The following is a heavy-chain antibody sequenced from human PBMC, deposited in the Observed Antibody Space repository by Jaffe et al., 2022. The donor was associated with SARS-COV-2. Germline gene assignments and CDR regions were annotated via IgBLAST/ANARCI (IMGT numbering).Heavy chain of an antibody. D-gene: IGHD3-10*01. J-gene: IGHJ4*02. Sequence: EVQLVESGGGLVQPGGSLRLSCAASGFTFETYWMTWVRQAPGKGLEWVANIKQDGTQKYHVESVTGRFTISRDNAENSLYLQMNFLGEVDTAVYYCARGGSGAGALDYWGQGTLVTVSS. CDR2: IKQDGTQK. CDR3: ARGGSGAGALDY. V-gene: IGHV3-7*03. CDR1: GFTFETYW.